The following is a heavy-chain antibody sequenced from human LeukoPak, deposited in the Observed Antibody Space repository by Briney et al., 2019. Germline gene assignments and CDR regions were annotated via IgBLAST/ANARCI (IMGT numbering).Heavy chain of an antibody. J-gene: IGHJ4*02. V-gene: IGHV1-69*05. Sequence: SVKVSCKASGGTFSSYAISWVRQAPGQGLKWMGGIIPIFGTANYAQKLQGRVTITTQESTSTAYMGLSRLRSEHTAVYYCASEWTSGSYGGYFAYWGQGTLVTVSS. CDR1: GGTFSSYA. CDR3: ASEWTSGSYGGYFAY. D-gene: IGHD1-26*01. CDR2: IIPIFGTA.